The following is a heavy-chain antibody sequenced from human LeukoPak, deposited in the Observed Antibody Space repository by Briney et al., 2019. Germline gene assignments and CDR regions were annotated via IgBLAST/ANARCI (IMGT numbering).Heavy chain of an antibody. J-gene: IGHJ4*02. CDR3: ARAFGYYYDSSGYYYHY. CDR1: GYTFTNYG. D-gene: IGHD3-22*01. Sequence: ASVKVSCKASGYTFTNYGISWVRQAPGQGLEWMGWISAYNGNTNYAHQLQGRVTMTTDASTRTAYMELRSLRSDDTAVYYCARAFGYYYDSSGYYYHYWGQGTLVTVSS. CDR2: ISAYNGNT. V-gene: IGHV1-18*01.